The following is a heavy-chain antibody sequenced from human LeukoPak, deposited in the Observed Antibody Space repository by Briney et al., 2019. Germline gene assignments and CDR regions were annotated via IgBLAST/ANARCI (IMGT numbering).Heavy chain of an antibody. CDR3: ARGKRFGRYRSYYYYMDV. CDR2: IYYSGST. D-gene: IGHD3-16*01. CDR1: GGSISGTSYY. Sequence: TASETLSLTCTVSGGSISGTSYYWGWIRQPPGKGLEWIGSIYYSGSTYYNPSLKSRVTISVDTSKNQFSLKLSSVTAADTAVYYCARGKRFGRYRSYYYYMDVWGKGTTVTVSS. J-gene: IGHJ6*03. V-gene: IGHV4-39*07.